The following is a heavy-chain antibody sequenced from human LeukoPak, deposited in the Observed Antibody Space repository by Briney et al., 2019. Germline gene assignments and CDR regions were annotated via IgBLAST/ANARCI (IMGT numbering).Heavy chain of an antibody. CDR3: AHRSSYGSYRSYRDVSAFDI. D-gene: IGHD1-26*01. CDR1: GFTFSSYA. Sequence: SGGSLRLSCAASGFTFSSYAMHWVRQAPGKGLEWVAVISYDGSNKYYADSVKGRFTISRDNSKNTLYLQMNSLRAEDTAVYYCAHRSSYGSYRSYRDVSAFDIWGQGTMVTVSS. J-gene: IGHJ3*02. V-gene: IGHV3-30*04. CDR2: ISYDGSNK.